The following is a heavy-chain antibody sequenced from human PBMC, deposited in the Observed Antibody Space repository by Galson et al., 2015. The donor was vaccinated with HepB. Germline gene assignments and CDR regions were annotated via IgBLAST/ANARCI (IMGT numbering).Heavy chain of an antibody. CDR3: ARGKRFDYVFDY. Sequence: TLSLTCAVYGGSFSDYYWSWIRQPPGKGLEWIGEINHSGSTNYNPSLKSRVTISKDTSKNQLSLKLRSVSAPDTAIYYCARGKRFDYVFDYWGQGTLVTVSS. CDR1: GGSFSDYY. D-gene: IGHD4-17*01. V-gene: IGHV4-34*01. J-gene: IGHJ4*02. CDR2: INHSGST.